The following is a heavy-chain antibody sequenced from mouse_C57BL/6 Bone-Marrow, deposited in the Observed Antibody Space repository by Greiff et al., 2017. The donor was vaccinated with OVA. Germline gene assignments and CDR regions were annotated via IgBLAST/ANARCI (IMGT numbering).Heavy chain of an antibody. CDR2: IYPGDGDT. V-gene: IGHV1-82*01. CDR1: GYAFSSSW. Sequence: QVQLQQSGPELVKPGASVKISCKASGYAFSSSWMNWVKQRPGKGLEWIGRIYPGDGDTNYNGKFMGKATLTADKSSSTAYMQLSSLTSEDSAVYFCAREDDYDWYFDVWGTGTTVTVSS. CDR3: AREDDYDWYFDV. J-gene: IGHJ1*03. D-gene: IGHD2-4*01.